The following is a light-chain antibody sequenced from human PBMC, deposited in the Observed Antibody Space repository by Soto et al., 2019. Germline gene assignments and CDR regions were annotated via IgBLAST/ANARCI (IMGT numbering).Light chain of an antibody. Sequence: DIQMTQSPSTLSASVGDRVTITCRASQSLSIWLAWYQQKPGKAPKLLIYKASTLQSGVPSRFSGSGSGTEFTLSINSLQPEDFATYYCQQLNSYRLTFGGGTKVDI. CDR1: QSLSIW. CDR3: QQLNSYRLT. CDR2: KAS. V-gene: IGKV1-5*03. J-gene: IGKJ4*01.